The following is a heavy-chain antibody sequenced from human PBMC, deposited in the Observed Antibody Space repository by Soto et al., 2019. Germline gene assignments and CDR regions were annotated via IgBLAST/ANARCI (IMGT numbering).Heavy chain of an antibody. CDR2: IYYSGST. V-gene: IGHV4-31*03. D-gene: IGHD3-10*01. Sequence: LSLTYPVSVGSISSGGYYWSLIRQHPGRGLEWIGYIYYSGSTYYNPPLKSRVTISVDTSKNQFSLKLSSVTAADTAVYYCARDSPSTMVRGAFNWFDPWGQGTMVTVSS. CDR1: VGSISSGGYY. J-gene: IGHJ5*02. CDR3: ARDSPSTMVRGAFNWFDP.